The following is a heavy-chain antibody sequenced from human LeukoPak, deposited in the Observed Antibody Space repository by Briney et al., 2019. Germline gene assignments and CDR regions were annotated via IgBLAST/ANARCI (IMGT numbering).Heavy chain of an antibody. CDR1: GGTFSSYA. D-gene: IGHD6-19*01. Sequence: SVKVSCKASGGTFSSYAISWVRQAPGQGLEWMGGIIPIFGTANYAQKFQGRVTITTDESTSTAYMELSSLRSEDTAVFYCAKRSGYTTGWFFDFWGQGTLVTVSS. V-gene: IGHV1-69*05. CDR3: AKRSGYTTGWFFDF. CDR2: IIPIFGTA. J-gene: IGHJ4*02.